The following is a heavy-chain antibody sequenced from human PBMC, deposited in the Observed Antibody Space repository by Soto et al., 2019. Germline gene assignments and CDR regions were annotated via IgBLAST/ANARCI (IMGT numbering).Heavy chain of an antibody. D-gene: IGHD6-13*01. CDR1: GGSISSYY. CDR3: ARGLGSWYDY. Sequence: SETMSLTCTVSGGSISSYYWSWIRQPPGKGLEWIGYIYYSGSTNYNPSLKSRVTISVDTSKNQFSLKLSSVTAADTAVHYCARGLGSWYDYWGQGTLVTVSS. V-gene: IGHV4-59*01. CDR2: IYYSGST. J-gene: IGHJ4*02.